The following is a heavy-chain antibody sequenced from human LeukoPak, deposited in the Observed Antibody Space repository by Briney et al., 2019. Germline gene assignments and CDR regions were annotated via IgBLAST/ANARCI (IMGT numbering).Heavy chain of an antibody. CDR1: GVTFSNYW. D-gene: IGHD3-22*01. CDR3: AGAYYDSSNYYPRGFDY. CDR2: IKQDGSEK. Sequence: GGSLRLSCAASGVTFSNYWMSWVRQAPGKGLERVANIKQDGSEKYYVHSVKGRFTISRDNAKNSLYLLMNSLRAEDTAVYYCAGAYYDSSNYYPRGFDYWGQGTLVTVSS. V-gene: IGHV3-7*04. J-gene: IGHJ4*02.